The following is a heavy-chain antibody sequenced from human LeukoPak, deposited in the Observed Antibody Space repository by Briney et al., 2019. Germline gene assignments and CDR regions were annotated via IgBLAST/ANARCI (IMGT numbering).Heavy chain of an antibody. CDR1: GYFISSGYY. V-gene: IGHV4-38-2*02. CDR2: IHHSGST. Sequence: PSETLSLTCTVSGYFISSGYYWGWTRQPPGKGLQWIGSIHHSGSTYYNPSLKSRVTISVDTSKNQFSLKLSSVTAADTAVYYCARVLKVFYYYYYMDVWGKGTTVTVSS. CDR3: ARVLKVFYYYYYMDV. J-gene: IGHJ6*03.